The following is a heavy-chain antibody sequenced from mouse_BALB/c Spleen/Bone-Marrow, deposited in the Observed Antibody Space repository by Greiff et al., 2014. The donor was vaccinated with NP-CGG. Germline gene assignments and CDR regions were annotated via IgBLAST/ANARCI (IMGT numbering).Heavy chain of an antibody. Sequence: VQLQQSGPELVKPGASVKMSCKASGYTFTSYVMHWVKQKPGQGLVWIGYIHPYNDGTKYNEKFKGKATLTSDKSSSTAYMELSSLTSEDSAVYYCARRYGNYYFDYWGQGTTLTVSS. CDR3: ARRYGNYYFDY. D-gene: IGHD2-10*02. CDR1: GYTFTSYV. V-gene: IGHV1-14*01. CDR2: IHPYNDGT. J-gene: IGHJ2*01.